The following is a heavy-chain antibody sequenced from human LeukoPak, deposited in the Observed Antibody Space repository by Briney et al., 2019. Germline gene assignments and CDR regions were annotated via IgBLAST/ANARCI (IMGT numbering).Heavy chain of an antibody. V-gene: IGHV4-39*01. Sequence: SETLSLTCNVSGGSISSSSYYWGWIRQPPGKGLEWIGSIYYSGSTYYNPSLRSRVTISVGTSKNQFSLKLSSVTASDTAVYYCAVVTTTTFDYWGQGTLVTVSS. CDR1: GGSISSSSYY. J-gene: IGHJ4*02. CDR2: IYYSGST. CDR3: AVVTTTTFDY. D-gene: IGHD4-23*01.